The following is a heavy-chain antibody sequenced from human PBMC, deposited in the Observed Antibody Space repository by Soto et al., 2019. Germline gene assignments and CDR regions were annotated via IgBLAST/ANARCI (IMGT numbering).Heavy chain of an antibody. Sequence: LSLTCAVYGGSFSGYYWSWIRQPPGKGLEWIGEINHSGSTNYNPSLKSRVTISVDTSKNQFSLKLSSVTAADTAVYYCARVPTFDDYGDYVSDYWGQGTLVTVSS. CDR1: GGSFSGYY. CDR2: INHSGST. J-gene: IGHJ4*02. D-gene: IGHD4-17*01. CDR3: ARVPTFDDYGDYVSDY. V-gene: IGHV4-34*01.